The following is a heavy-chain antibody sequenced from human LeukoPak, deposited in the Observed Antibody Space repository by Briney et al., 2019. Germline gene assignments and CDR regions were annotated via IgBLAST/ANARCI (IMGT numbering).Heavy chain of an antibody. Sequence: GGSLRLSCAASGFTFSSYAMSWVRQSPGKGLEWVSSISGSGGSTYYADSVKGRFTISRDNSKNTLYLQMNSLRAEDTAVYYCARYGYIPRGAFDIWGQGTMVTVSS. D-gene: IGHD5-24*01. CDR3: ARYGYIPRGAFDI. CDR1: GFTFSSYA. CDR2: ISGSGGST. V-gene: IGHV3-23*01. J-gene: IGHJ3*02.